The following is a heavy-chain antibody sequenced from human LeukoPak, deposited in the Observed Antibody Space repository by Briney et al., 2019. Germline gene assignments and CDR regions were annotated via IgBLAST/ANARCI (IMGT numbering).Heavy chain of an antibody. CDR3: ASYYDSSGYRYYFDY. J-gene: IGHJ4*02. V-gene: IGHV3-20*04. CDR2: INWNGGSS. D-gene: IGHD3-22*01. Sequence: GGSLRLSCAASGFTFDEYGMNWVRQVPGKGLQWVPTINWNGGSSSYADSVKGRFTISRDNARNSLYLQMNSLRAEDTAVYYCASYYDSSGYRYYFDYWGQGTLVTVSS. CDR1: GFTFDEYG.